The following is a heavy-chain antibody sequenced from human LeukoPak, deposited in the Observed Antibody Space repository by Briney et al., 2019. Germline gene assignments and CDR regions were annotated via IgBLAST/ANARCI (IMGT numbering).Heavy chain of an antibody. D-gene: IGHD2-2*01. J-gene: IGHJ4*02. CDR2: FHAGGSI. CDR3: TRDKGCLDY. V-gene: IGHV3-53*01. Sequence: SGGSLRHSCAASGLTVSSNHMSWVPQAPGKGQEWDSDFHAGGSIHDAATVNGRFRISRDNSKNTLYHKRNSLRAEDRDVYYCTRDKGCLDYWGQATLVTVSS. CDR1: GLTVSSNH.